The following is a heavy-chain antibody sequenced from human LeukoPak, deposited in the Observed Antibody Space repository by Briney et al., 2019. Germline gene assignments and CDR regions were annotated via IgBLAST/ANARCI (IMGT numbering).Heavy chain of an antibody. V-gene: IGHV1-18*01. CDR3: ARADYDSSGYYSHGVF. CDR2: ISASNGNT. CDR1: GYTFTAYG. Sequence: ASVKVSRKASGYTFTAYGISWVRQAPGQGLEWMGWISASNGNTNYAQKFQGRVTMTTDSSTNTAYMDLRSLRSDDTAVYYCARADYDSSGYYSHGVFWGQGTLVTVSS. J-gene: IGHJ4*02. D-gene: IGHD3-22*01.